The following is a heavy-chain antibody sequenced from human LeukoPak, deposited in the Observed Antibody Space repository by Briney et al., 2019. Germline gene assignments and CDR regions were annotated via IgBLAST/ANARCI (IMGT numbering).Heavy chain of an antibody. CDR1: GFTFSSYS. V-gene: IGHV3-21*01. D-gene: IGHD1-26*01. Sequence: GGSLRLSCAASGFTFSSYSMNWVRQAPGKGLEWVSSISSSSSYIYYADSVKGRFTISRDNAKNSLYLQMNSLRAEDTAVYYCARGVGAIWASGYFDYWGQGTLVTVSS. CDR2: ISSSSSYI. CDR3: ARGVGAIWASGYFDY. J-gene: IGHJ4*02.